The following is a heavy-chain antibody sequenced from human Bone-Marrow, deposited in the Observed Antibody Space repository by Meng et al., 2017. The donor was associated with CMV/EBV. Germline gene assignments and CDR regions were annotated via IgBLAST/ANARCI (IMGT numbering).Heavy chain of an antibody. J-gene: IGHJ2*01. V-gene: IGHV3-23*03. D-gene: IGHD1-26*01. CDR2: IYSGGSST. CDR1: GFTFSDYY. Sequence: GESLKISCAASGFTFSDYYMTWVRQAPGKGLEWVSVIYSGGSSTYYADSVKGRFTTSRDNSKNTLYLQMNSLRAEDTAVYYCAKGRELRNFDLWGRGTLVTVSS. CDR3: AKGRELRNFDL.